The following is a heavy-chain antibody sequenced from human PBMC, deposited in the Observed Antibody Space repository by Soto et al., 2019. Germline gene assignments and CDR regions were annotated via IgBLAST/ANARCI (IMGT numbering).Heavy chain of an antibody. CDR1: GFIFDSYA. CDR3: ARDRRWAFDY. J-gene: IGHJ4*02. V-gene: IGHV3-48*02. Sequence: TGGSLRLSCVASGFIFDSYAMNWVRQAPGKGLEWLSYIGLNSGTIEYSDSVEGRFTISRDDGKSSLYLQMNSLRDEDTAVYFCARDRRWAFDYWGRGTLVTVSS. CDR2: IGLNSGTI. D-gene: IGHD6-13*01.